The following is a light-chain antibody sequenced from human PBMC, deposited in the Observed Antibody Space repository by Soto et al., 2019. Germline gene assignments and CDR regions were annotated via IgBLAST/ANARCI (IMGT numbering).Light chain of an antibody. CDR1: QSISGY. CDR3: RQSYAVQYT. J-gene: IGKJ2*01. CDR2: AAS. Sequence: DIQMTQSPSSLSASVGDRVTITCRASQSISGYLSWYYERPGKAPKLLISAASTLQSGVPSRFSGSGSVTDFTITISSLQAEDSATYYCRQSYAVQYTFGQGTKLEVK. V-gene: IGKV1-39*01.